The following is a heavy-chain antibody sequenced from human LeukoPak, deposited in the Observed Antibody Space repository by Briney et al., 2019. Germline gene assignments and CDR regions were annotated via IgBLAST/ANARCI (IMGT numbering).Heavy chain of an antibody. Sequence: SETLSLTCTVSGGSISSSSYYWGWIRQPPGKGLEWIGSIYCSGSTYYNPSLKSRVTISVDTSKNQFSLKLSSVTAADTAVYYCARQPSIAAAGNFDYWGQGTLVTVSS. J-gene: IGHJ4*02. D-gene: IGHD6-13*01. CDR3: ARQPSIAAAGNFDY. CDR2: IYCSGST. CDR1: GGSISSSSYY. V-gene: IGHV4-39*01.